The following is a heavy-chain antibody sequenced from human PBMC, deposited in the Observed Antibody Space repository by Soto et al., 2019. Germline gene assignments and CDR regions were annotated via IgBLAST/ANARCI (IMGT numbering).Heavy chain of an antibody. CDR1: GYRFSTYW. CDR3: ARRYIAAPATAFDL. J-gene: IGHJ4*02. V-gene: IGHV5-51*01. CDR2: IYPADSDT. D-gene: IGHD6-13*01. Sequence: GESLKISCQGSGYRFSTYWIHWVRQLPGKGLESVGIIYPADSDTRYSPSFQGQVTISADKTISTTYLQWSSLKASDTAMYFCARRYIAAPATAFDLSCQGTPLTVSS.